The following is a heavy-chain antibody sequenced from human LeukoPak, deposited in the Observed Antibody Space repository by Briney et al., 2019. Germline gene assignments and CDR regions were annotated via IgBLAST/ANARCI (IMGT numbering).Heavy chain of an antibody. D-gene: IGHD3-10*01. V-gene: IGHV3-23*01. CDR3: ARDGYYYKAMDV. CDR1: GFTFSSYA. Sequence: GGSLRLSCAASGFTFSSYAMSWVRQAPGKGLEWVSAISGSGGSTYYADSVKGRFTISRDNSKNTLYLQMNSLRAEDTAVYYCARDGYYYKAMDVWGQGTTVTVSS. CDR2: ISGSGGST. J-gene: IGHJ6*02.